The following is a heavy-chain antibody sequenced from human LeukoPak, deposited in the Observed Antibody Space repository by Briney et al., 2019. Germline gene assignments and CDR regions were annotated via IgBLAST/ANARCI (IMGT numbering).Heavy chain of an antibody. V-gene: IGHV1-2*02. CDR1: GYTFTGYY. CDR2: INPNSGGT. Sequence: ASVKVSCKASGYTFTGYYMHWVRQAPGQGLELMGWINPNSGGTNYAQKFQDRVTMTRDTSISTAYMELSRLRSDDTAVYYCARDPYYFDSSGYYYLGYFDYWGQGTLVTVSS. D-gene: IGHD3-22*01. J-gene: IGHJ4*02. CDR3: ARDPYYFDSSGYYYLGYFDY.